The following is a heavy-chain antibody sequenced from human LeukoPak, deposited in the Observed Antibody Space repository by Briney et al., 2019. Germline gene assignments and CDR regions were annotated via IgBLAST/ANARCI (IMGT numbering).Heavy chain of an antibody. V-gene: IGHV3-74*01. J-gene: IGHJ4*02. D-gene: IGHD6-19*01. CDR2: INSDESTT. Sequence: PGGSLRLSCAASGFSFSSYWMHWVRQAPGKGLVWVSRINSDESTTTYADSVKGRFTISRDNAKNTLYLQMNSLRAEDTAVYYCARGSSRNLDYWGRGTLVTVSS. CDR3: ARGSSRNLDY. CDR1: GFSFSSYW.